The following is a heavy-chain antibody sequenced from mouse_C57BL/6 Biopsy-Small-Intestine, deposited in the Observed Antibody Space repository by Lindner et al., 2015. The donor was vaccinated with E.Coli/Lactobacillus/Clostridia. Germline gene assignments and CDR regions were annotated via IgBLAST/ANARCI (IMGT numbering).Heavy chain of an antibody. CDR3: ARGMGVKLAGRLRWVDP. J-gene: IGHJ3*01. D-gene: IGHD2-10*02. V-gene: IGHV1-74*01. CDR2: INPDSGVT. CDR1: DFTLTGYY. Sequence: SVKVSCKASDFTLTGYYLHWLRQAPGQGPEWMGRINPDSGVTEYSQHFQGRVTVTRDKSLNTAYMELRRLTSDDTAVYYCARGMGVKLAGRLRWVDPWGQGTLVTVS.